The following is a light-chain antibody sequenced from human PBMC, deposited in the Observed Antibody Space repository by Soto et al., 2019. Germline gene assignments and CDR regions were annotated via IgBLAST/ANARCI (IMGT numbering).Light chain of an antibody. Sequence: EIVVTQSPATLSVSPGDRATLSCRASQSVTSSLAGYQQKPGQAPRLLLYAASTRATGIPARFSGSGSGTEFTLPITSLQAEDFAVFYCQQSDGWPRTFGQGTKVDIK. CDR1: QSVTSS. CDR3: QQSDGWPRT. V-gene: IGKV3-15*01. J-gene: IGKJ1*01. CDR2: AAS.